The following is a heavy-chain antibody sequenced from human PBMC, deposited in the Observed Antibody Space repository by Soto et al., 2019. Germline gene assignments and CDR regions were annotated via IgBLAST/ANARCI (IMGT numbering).Heavy chain of an antibody. CDR2: IIPIFGTA. V-gene: IGHV1-69*06. CDR3: ARFDAGAYSSSWSGYYYYGMDV. CDR1: GGTFSSYA. J-gene: IGHJ6*02. D-gene: IGHD6-13*01. Sequence: SVKVSCKASGGTFSSYAISWVRPAPGQGLEWMGGIIPIFGTANYAQKFQGRVTITADKSTSTAYMELSSLRSEDTAVYYCARFDAGAYSSSWSGYYYYGMDVWGQGTTVTVSS.